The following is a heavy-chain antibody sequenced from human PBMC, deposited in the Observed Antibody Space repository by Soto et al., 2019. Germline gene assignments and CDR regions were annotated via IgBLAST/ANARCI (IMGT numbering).Heavy chain of an antibody. D-gene: IGHD3-9*01. CDR1: GFTFSSYG. CDR2: IWYDGSNK. J-gene: IGHJ4*02. Sequence: GGSLRLSCAASGFTFSSYGMHWVRQAPGKGLEWVAVIWYDGSNKYYADSVKGRFTISRDNSKNTLYLQMNSLRAEDTAVYYCARDLGDYDILTGYSPRLLAYWGQGTLVTVSS. V-gene: IGHV3-33*01. CDR3: ARDLGDYDILTGYSPRLLAY.